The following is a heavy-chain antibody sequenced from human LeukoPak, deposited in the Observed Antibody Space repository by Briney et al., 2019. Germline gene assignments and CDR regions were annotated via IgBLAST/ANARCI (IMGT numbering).Heavy chain of an antibody. D-gene: IGHD6-13*01. V-gene: IGHV3-23*01. CDR3: AKSGIAAAGTGNYYFDY. Sequence: GGSLRLSCAASGFTFSSYAMSWVRQAPGKGLEWVSAISGSGGSTYYADSVKGRFTISRDNSKNTLYLQMNSLRAEDTAVYYCAKSGIAAAGTGNYYFDYWGQGTLVTVSS. CDR1: GFTFSSYA. CDR2: ISGSGGST. J-gene: IGHJ4*02.